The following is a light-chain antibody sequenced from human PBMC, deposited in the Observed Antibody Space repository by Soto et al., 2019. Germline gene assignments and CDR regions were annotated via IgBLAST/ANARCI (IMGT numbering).Light chain of an antibody. CDR3: QQRSNWPPT. V-gene: IGKV3-11*01. CDR2: DAS. CDR1: QSVSYY. J-gene: IGKJ5*01. Sequence: EIVLTQSPATLSLSPGERATLSCRASQSVSYYLAWYQQKPGQAPRLLIYDASNGAAGVPARFSGSGSGTDLTLTISSLEPEDFAVYYCQQRSNWPPTFGQGTRLEIK.